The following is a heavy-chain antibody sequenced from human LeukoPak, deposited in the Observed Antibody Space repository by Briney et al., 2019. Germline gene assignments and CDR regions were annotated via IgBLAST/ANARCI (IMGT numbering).Heavy chain of an antibody. Sequence: PGGSLRLSCAASGFTFDDYAMHWVRQAPGKGLEWVSGISWNSGSIGYADSVKGRFTISRDNAKNSLYLQMNSLRAEDMALYYCARERGYYDSSGYYLYWGQGTLVTVSS. CDR1: GFTFDDYA. CDR2: ISWNSGSI. J-gene: IGHJ4*02. CDR3: ARERGYYDSSGYYLY. V-gene: IGHV3-9*03. D-gene: IGHD3-22*01.